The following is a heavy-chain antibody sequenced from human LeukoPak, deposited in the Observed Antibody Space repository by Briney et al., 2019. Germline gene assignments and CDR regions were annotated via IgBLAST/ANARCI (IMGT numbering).Heavy chain of an antibody. CDR2: ILSAGDT. Sequence: GGSLRLSCAASGFTFSNYDLHWVRQVTGEALEWVSSILSAGDTQYSGSAKDRFTISRANDKSSLYLQMSSLRVEDTAVYYCARDLGGSSNGPSRMDVWGQGTTVAVSS. D-gene: IGHD6-6*01. CDR1: GFTFSNYD. V-gene: IGHV3-13*01. J-gene: IGHJ6*02. CDR3: ARDLGGSSNGPSRMDV.